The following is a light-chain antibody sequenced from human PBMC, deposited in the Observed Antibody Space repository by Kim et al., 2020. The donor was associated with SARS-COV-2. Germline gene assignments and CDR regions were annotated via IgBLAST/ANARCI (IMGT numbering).Light chain of an antibody. CDR1: QDISNN. CDR3: QHYYGFPYT. V-gene: IGKV1-33*01. J-gene: IGKJ2*01. Sequence: GDRVTITCQASQDISNNLNWYQQKSGEGPKLLIYDASSLDTGVPSKFSGRGSGTDFTFTINNLEPEDTATYFCQHYYGFPYTFGQGTKLEI. CDR2: DAS.